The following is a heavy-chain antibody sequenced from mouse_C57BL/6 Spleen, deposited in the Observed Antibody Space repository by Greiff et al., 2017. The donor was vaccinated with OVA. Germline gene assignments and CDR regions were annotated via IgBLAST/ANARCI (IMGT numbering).Heavy chain of an antibody. CDR3: ASYGNSYAMGY. Sequence: VQLQQSGPELVKPGASVKISCKASGYTFTDYYMNWVKQSPGKSLEWIGDINPNNGGTSYNQKFKGKATLTVDKSSSTAYMELRSLTSEDSAVYCCASYGNSYAMGYWGQGTSVTVSS. CDR2: INPNNGGT. D-gene: IGHD2-1*01. CDR1: GYTFTDYY. J-gene: IGHJ4*01. V-gene: IGHV1-26*01.